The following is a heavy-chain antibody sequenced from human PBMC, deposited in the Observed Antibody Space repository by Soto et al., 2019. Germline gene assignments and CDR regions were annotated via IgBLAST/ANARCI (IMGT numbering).Heavy chain of an antibody. CDR1: GGTFSSYA. J-gene: IGHJ4*02. V-gene: IGHV1-69*13. CDR3: ARAAYDSSGYYYDYFDY. Sequence: SVKVSCKASGGTFSSYAISWVRQAPGQGLEWMGGIIPIFGTANYAQKFQGRVTITADESTSTAYMELSSLRSEDTAVYYCARAAYDSSGYYYDYFDYWGQGTLVTVSS. CDR2: IIPIFGTA. D-gene: IGHD3-22*01.